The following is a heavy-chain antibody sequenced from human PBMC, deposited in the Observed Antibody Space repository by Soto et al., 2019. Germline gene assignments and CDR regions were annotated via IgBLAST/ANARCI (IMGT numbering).Heavy chain of an antibody. CDR3: AKGFSSGWYVDS. Sequence: ETLSLTCSVSGGSVSSDAYYWSWIRQPPGKTLEWIGFILSGGGTSTNPSLRSRLSISVDTSRNQFSLRLTSVTASDTGVYFCAKGFSSGWYVDSWGRGTLVTVSS. D-gene: IGHD6-19*01. J-gene: IGHJ4*02. CDR2: ILSGGGT. CDR1: GGSVSSDAYY. V-gene: IGHV4-61*08.